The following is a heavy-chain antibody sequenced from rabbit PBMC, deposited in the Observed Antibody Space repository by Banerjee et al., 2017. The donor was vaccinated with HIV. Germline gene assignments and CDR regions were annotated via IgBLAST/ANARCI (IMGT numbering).Heavy chain of an antibody. Sequence: QEQLVESGGGLVQPEGSLTLTCTASGFSFSSGYYMSWVRQAPGKGLEWIGCIYPDSSGSTYYASWAKGRFTISKTSSTTVTLQMTTVTAADTATYFCGRDLYITASNALNLWGPGTLVTVS. CDR2: IYPDSSGST. J-gene: IGHJ4*01. V-gene: IGHV1S45*01. D-gene: IGHD4-2*01. CDR1: GFSFSSGYY. CDR3: GRDLYITASNALNL.